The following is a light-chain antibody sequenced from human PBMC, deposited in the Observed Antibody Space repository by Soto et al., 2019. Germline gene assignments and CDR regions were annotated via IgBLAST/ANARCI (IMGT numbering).Light chain of an antibody. CDR3: QQYNTYWT. Sequence: DIQMTQSPSSVSASVGDRVTITCRASQRISSWLAWYQQKPGKAPKLLIYKASTLESGVPSRFSGGGSGTEFTLTISSLQPDDFGTYYCQQYNTYWTFGQGTKVDIK. CDR2: KAS. CDR1: QRISSW. V-gene: IGKV1-5*03. J-gene: IGKJ1*01.